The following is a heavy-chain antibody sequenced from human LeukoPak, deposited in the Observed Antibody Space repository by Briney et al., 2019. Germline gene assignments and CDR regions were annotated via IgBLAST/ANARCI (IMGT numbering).Heavy chain of an antibody. CDR3: ARGDSSGYYPPDY. J-gene: IGHJ4*02. CDR2: ISSSSSTI. CDR1: GFTFTRYS. V-gene: IGHV3-48*02. Sequence: GGSLRLSCAASGFTFTRYSMNWVRQAPGKGLEWVSYISSSSSTIHYADSVKGRFTISRDNAKNSLNLQMNSLRDEDTAVYYCARGDSSGYYPPDYWGQGTLVTVSS. D-gene: IGHD3-22*01.